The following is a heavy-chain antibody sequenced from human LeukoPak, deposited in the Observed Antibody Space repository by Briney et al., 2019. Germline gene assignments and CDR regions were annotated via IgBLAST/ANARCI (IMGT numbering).Heavy chain of an antibody. Sequence: GGSLRLSSAASGFTFSSYSMNWVRQAPGKGLEWVSSISSSSSYIYYADSVKGRFTISRDNAKNSLYLQMNSLRAEDTAVYYCARGGIAMIVVVTGDYWGQGTLVTVSS. V-gene: IGHV3-21*01. CDR2: ISSSSSYI. D-gene: IGHD3-22*01. CDR1: GFTFSSYS. J-gene: IGHJ4*02. CDR3: ARGGIAMIVVVTGDY.